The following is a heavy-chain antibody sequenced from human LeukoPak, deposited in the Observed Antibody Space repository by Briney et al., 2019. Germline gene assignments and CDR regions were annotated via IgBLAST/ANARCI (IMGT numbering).Heavy chain of an antibody. Sequence: PSETLSLTCTVSGGSISSSSYYWGWIRQPPGKGLEWIGSIYYSGSTYYNPSLKSRVTISVDTSKNQFSLKLSSVTAADTAVYYCARQGPVHNNYDSSGYYFLHYFDYWGQGTLVTVSS. J-gene: IGHJ4*02. CDR3: ARQGPVHNNYDSSGYYFLHYFDY. CDR2: IYYSGST. D-gene: IGHD3-22*01. CDR1: GGSISSSSYY. V-gene: IGHV4-39*01.